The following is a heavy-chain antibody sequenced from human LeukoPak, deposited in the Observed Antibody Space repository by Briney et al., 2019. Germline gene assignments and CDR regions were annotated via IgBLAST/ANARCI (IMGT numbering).Heavy chain of an antibody. D-gene: IGHD7-27*01. V-gene: IGHV3-7*01. J-gene: IGHJ4*02. CDR2: IKQDGNEK. CDR3: ARDPAWGAIDY. Sequence: GGYLRLSCAASGFTFSSYWMSWVRQAPGKGLEWVANIKQDGNEKYYVDSVKGRFTVSRDNAKNSLYLQMSSLRAEDTAVYYCARDPAWGAIDYWGQGTLVTVSS. CDR1: GFTFSSYW.